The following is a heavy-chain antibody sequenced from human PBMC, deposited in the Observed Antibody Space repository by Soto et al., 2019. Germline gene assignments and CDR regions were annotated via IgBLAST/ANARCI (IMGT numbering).Heavy chain of an antibody. CDR1: GFTFSSYG. Sequence: GGSLRLSCAASGFTFSSYGMHWVRQAPGKGLEWVAVISYDGSNKYYADSVKGRFTISRNNSKNTLYLQMNSLRAEDTAVYYCAKAHPLGIRVRGAFDIWGQGTMVTVSS. D-gene: IGHD7-27*01. V-gene: IGHV3-30*18. CDR3: AKAHPLGIRVRGAFDI. J-gene: IGHJ3*02. CDR2: ISYDGSNK.